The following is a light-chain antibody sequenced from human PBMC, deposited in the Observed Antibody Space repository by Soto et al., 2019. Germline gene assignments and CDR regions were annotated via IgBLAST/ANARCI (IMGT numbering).Light chain of an antibody. J-gene: IGKJ2*01. V-gene: IGKV1-5*01. Sequence: DIQMTQSPSTLSASVGDRVTITCRASQSISSWLAWYQQRPREAPKLLIYGASSLESGVPSRFSGSGSGTDFTLTISSLQPTDFAAYYCQQYATSSPTFGHGTKLEI. CDR1: QSISSW. CDR3: QQYATSSPT. CDR2: GAS.